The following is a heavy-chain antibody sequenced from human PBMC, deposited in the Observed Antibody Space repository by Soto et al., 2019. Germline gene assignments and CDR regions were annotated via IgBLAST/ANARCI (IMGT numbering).Heavy chain of an antibody. CDR2: ISGSGGST. CDR3: AKDAPYFGSSGSLDGVNCFEP. J-gene: IGHJ5*02. V-gene: IGHV3-23*01. D-gene: IGHD3-22*01. Sequence: GGSLRLSCAASGFTFSSYAMSWVRQAPGKGLEWVSAISGSGGSTYYADSVKGRFTISRDNSKNTLYLHMNSLRAEDTAVYYCAKDAPYFGSSGSLDGVNCFEPRDQRPMLTTSS. CDR1: GFTFSSYA.